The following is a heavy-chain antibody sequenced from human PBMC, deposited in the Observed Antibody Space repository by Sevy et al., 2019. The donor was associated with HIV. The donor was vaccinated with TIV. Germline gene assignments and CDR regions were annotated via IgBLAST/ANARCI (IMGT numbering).Heavy chain of an antibody. J-gene: IGHJ4*02. CDR1: GFTFSSYA. CDR2: ISSNGGST. D-gene: IGHD4-17*01. CDR3: VRDTTVTTRPVRKLFDY. V-gene: IGHV3-64D*06. Sequence: GGSLRLSCSASGFTFSSYAMHWVRQAPGKGLEYVSAISSNGGSTYYADSVKGRFTISRDNSKNTLYLQMSSLRAEDTAEYYCVRDTTVTTRPVRKLFDYWGQGTLVTISS.